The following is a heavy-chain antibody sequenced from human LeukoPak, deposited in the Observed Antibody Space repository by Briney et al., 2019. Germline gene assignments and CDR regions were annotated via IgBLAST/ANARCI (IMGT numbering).Heavy chain of an antibody. CDR3: AKLSGSYWLFDY. CDR2: ISGSGGST. V-gene: IGHV3-23*01. J-gene: IGHJ4*02. CDR1: GFTFSSYA. D-gene: IGHD1-26*01. Sequence: PGGSLRLSCAASGFTFSSYAMRWVRQAPGKGREWVSAISGSGGSTYYADSVKGRFTISRDNSKNTLYLQMNSLRAEDTAVYYCAKLSGSYWLFDYWGQGTLVTVSS.